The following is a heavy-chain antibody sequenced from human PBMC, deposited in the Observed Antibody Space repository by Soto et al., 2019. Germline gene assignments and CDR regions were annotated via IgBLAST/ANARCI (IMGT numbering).Heavy chain of an antibody. V-gene: IGHV1-18*01. CDR3: ARDGRYCSSTSCYDAFEI. Sequence: ASVKVSCKASGYTFTSYGISWVRQAPGQGLEWMGWISAYNGNTNYAQKPQGRVTMTTDTSTSTAYMELRSLRSDDTAVYYCARDGRYCSSTSCYDAFEIWGQGTMVTVSS. J-gene: IGHJ3*02. D-gene: IGHD2-2*01. CDR2: ISAYNGNT. CDR1: GYTFTSYG.